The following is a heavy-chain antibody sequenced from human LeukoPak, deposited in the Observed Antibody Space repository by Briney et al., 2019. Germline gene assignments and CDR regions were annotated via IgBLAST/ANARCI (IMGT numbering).Heavy chain of an antibody. CDR2: INPNSGGT. CDR3: ARGYCGGDCYSSFDY. Sequence: ASVKVSCKASGYTFTGYYMHWVRQAPGQGLEWMGRINPNSGGTNYAQKFQGRVTMTRDTSISTAYMELSRLRSDDTAEYYCARGYCGGDCYSSFDYWGQGTLVTVSS. V-gene: IGHV1-2*06. CDR1: GYTFTGYY. J-gene: IGHJ4*02. D-gene: IGHD2-21*02.